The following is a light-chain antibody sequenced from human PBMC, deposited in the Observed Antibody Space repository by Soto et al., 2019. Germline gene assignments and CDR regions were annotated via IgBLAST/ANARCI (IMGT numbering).Light chain of an antibody. CDR2: DVT. CDR3: SSLASSITVV. CDR1: SSDVGGYNS. V-gene: IGLV2-14*01. Sequence: QSALTQPASVSGSPGQSITISCTGTSSDVGGYNSVSWYQQHPGKAPKLILYDVTDRPSGVSYRFSGSKSGNTASLTIAGRQATDEGDYFCSSLASSITVVFGSGTKLTVL. J-gene: IGLJ1*01.